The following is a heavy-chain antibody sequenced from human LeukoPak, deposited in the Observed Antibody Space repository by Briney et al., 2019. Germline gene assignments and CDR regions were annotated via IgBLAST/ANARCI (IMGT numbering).Heavy chain of an antibody. Sequence: PSETLSLTCAVYGGSFSGYYWSWIRQPPGKGLEWIGEINHSGSTNYNPSLKSRVTISVDTSKNQFSLKLSSVTAADTAVYYCARGPQVYAIRDYYYYYYMDVWGKGTTVTVSS. CDR1: GGSFSGYY. J-gene: IGHJ6*03. D-gene: IGHD2-8*01. CDR2: INHSGST. CDR3: ARGPQVYAIRDYYYYYYMDV. V-gene: IGHV4-34*01.